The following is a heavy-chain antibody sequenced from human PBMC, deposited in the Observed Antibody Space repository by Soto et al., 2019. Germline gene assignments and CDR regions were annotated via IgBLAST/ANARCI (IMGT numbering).Heavy chain of an antibody. Sequence: PSETLSLTCTVSGGSISSGGYYWSWIRQHPGKGLEWIGEINHSGSTNYNPSLKSRVTISVDTSKNQFSLKLSSVAAADTAVYYCARGQGLWFGEFERGTWFDSWGQETLVTVSS. D-gene: IGHD3-10*01. CDR2: INHSGST. CDR3: ARGQGLWFGEFERGTWFDS. CDR1: GGSISSGGYY. J-gene: IGHJ5*01. V-gene: IGHV4-39*07.